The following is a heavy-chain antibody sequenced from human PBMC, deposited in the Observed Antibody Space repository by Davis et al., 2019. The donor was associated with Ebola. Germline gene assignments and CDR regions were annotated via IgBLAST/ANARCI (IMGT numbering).Heavy chain of an antibody. CDR3: AREYVVVVAATDYWYYGMDV. CDR1: GYTFTSYY. D-gene: IGHD2-15*01. Sequence: AASVKVSCKASGYTFTSYYMHWVRQAPGQGLEWMGIINPSGGSTSYAQKFQGRVTMTRDTSKSTVYMELSSLRSEDTAVYYCAREYVVVVAATDYWYYGMDVWGKGTTVTVAS. V-gene: IGHV1-46*01. CDR2: INPSGGST. J-gene: IGHJ6*04.